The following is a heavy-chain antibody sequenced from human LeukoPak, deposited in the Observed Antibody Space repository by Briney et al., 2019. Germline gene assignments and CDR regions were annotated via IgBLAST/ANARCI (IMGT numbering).Heavy chain of an antibody. J-gene: IGHJ4*02. CDR3: ARDPMGGLEDSSGSFDY. CDR2: ISAYNGNT. Sequence: ASVKVSCKASGYTLTSYGISWVRQAPGQGLEWMGWISAYNGNTNYAQKLQGRVTMTTDTSTSTAYMELRSLRSDDTAVYYCARDPMGGLEDSSGSFDYWGQGTLVTVSS. D-gene: IGHD6-19*01. V-gene: IGHV1-18*01. CDR1: GYTLTSYG.